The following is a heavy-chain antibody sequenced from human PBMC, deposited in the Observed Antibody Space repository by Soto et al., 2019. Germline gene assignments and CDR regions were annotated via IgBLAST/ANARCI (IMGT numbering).Heavy chain of an antibody. Sequence: EVQLVESGGGLIKPGGSLRLSCAASGFTVSSNYMSWVRQAPGKGLEWVSVMYSGGTTYYADSVKGRCTISRYNCKNTWYLQMDSLRAEDTAVYYCAREGDFPYFDYWGQGTLVTVSS. CDR2: MYSGGTT. J-gene: IGHJ4*02. V-gene: IGHV3-53*01. CDR1: GFTVSSNY. CDR3: AREGDFPYFDY.